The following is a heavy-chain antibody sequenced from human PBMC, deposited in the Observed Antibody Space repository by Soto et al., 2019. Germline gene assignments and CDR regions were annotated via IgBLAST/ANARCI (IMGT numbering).Heavy chain of an antibody. CDR3: ANDLLVRRPHDSFDI. V-gene: IGHV3-23*01. CDR2: ISGSGGST. Sequence: GGSLRLSCAASGFTFSSYAMSWVRQAPGKGLEWVSGISGSGGSTYYADCVKGRFTISRDNSRTTLYLQMNRLRAEDTAVYYCANDLLVRRPHDSFDIWGQGIMVTGSS. J-gene: IGHJ3*02. CDR1: GFTFSSYA. D-gene: IGHD3-10*02.